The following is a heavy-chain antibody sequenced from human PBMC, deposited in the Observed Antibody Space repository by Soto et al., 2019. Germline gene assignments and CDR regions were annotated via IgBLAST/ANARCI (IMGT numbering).Heavy chain of an antibody. CDR2: ISGYNGNT. CDR3: ARGPGLYSGSYYLDY. Sequence: QVQLVQSGAEVEKPGASVKVSCKASGYTFISYSITWVRQAPGQGLEWMGWISGYNGNTNYAQSSQGRATMTTDTSTTTAYMELWSLRSDDTAVYYCARGPGLYSGSYYLDYWGQGTLVTVSS. CDR1: GYTFISYS. V-gene: IGHV1-18*01. D-gene: IGHD1-26*01. J-gene: IGHJ4*02.